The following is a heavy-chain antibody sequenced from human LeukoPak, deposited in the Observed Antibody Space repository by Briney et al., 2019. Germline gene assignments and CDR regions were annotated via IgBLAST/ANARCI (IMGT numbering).Heavy chain of an antibody. CDR2: IWNDGSNK. V-gene: IGHV3-33*01. J-gene: IGHJ3*02. D-gene: IGHD3-22*01. Sequence: GGFLNSSCQAFEFTFITYAMPWFRKAPAKGLGWVQVIWNDGSNKYYADSVKGRFTISRDNSKNTLYLQMNSLRAEDTAVYYCASNYYDSSGYYVDAFDIWGQGTMVTVSS. CDR3: ASNYYDSSGYYVDAFDI. CDR1: EFTFITYA.